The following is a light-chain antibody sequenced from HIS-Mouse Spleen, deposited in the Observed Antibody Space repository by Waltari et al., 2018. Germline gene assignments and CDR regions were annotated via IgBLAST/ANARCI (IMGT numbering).Light chain of an antibody. CDR2: AAY. Sequence: DIQLTQSPSFLSASVGDRVTITCRASQGISSYLAWYQQKPGKAPKLLIYAAYTLQSGVPSRFSGNGSGTEFTLTISSLQPEDFATYDCQQLNSYPPTFGQGTKVEIK. V-gene: IGKV1-9*01. CDR1: QGISSY. CDR3: QQLNSYPPT. J-gene: IGKJ1*01.